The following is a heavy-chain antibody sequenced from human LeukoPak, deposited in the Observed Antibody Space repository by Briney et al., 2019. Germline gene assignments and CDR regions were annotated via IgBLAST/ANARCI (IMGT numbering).Heavy chain of an antibody. CDR2: IYPGGST. Sequence: PSETLSLTCAVSGGSISSSNWWTWVRQPPGKGLEWIGEIYPGGSTNYNPSLKSRVTISVDKSKNQFSLKLTSVTAADTAVYYCARVAVSAREYFDYWGQGTLVTVSS. CDR1: GGSISSSNW. D-gene: IGHD2-21*02. V-gene: IGHV4-4*02. CDR3: ARVAVSAREYFDY. J-gene: IGHJ4*02.